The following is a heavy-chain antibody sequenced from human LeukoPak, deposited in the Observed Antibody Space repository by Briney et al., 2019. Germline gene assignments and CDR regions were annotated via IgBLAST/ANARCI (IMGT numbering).Heavy chain of an antibody. J-gene: IGHJ5*02. Sequence: GGSLRLSCAASGFMFTSYWMSWVRQAPGKGLEWVANINQDGSAKYYVDSVKGRFAISRDNAKNSLYLQMNSLRAEDTAVYYCARGVYGSGSYNWFDPWGQGTLVTVSS. CDR2: INQDGSAK. V-gene: IGHV3-7*04. D-gene: IGHD3-10*01. CDR3: ARGVYGSGSYNWFDP. CDR1: GFMFTSYW.